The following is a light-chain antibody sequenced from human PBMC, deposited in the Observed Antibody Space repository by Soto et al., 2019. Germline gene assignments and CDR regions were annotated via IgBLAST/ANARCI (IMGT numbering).Light chain of an antibody. Sequence: DIQMTQSPSSLSASVGDRVTIACQASQGIGNYLAWFQQKPGKVPKLLMYGASTLQSGVPSRFSGSGSGTDFTLTISSLQPEDVAIYYCQCYDTAPTWTFGQGTKVEIK. CDR1: QGIGNY. CDR2: GAS. V-gene: IGKV1-27*01. J-gene: IGKJ1*01. CDR3: QCYDTAPTWT.